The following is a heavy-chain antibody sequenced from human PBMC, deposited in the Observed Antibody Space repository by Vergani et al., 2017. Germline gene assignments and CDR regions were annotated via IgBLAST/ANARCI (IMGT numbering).Heavy chain of an antibody. Sequence: QVQLVQSGAEVKKPGASVKVSCKASGYTFTSYYMHWVRQAPGQGLEWMGIINPSGGSTSYAQKFQGRVTMTRDTSTSTVYMELSSLRSDDTAVYYCAGDYAEFDWLSSSSCYFDYWGQGTLVTVSS. D-gene: IGHD3-9*01. J-gene: IGHJ4*02. CDR1: GYTFTSYY. CDR2: INPSGGST. CDR3: AGDYAEFDWLSSSSCYFDY. V-gene: IGHV1-46*01.